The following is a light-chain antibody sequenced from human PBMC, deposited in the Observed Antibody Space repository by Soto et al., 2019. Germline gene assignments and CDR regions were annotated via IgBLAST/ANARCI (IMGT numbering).Light chain of an antibody. CDR3: QQYHSYRWT. J-gene: IGKJ2*02. CDR1: QSISSW. Sequence: DIQVTQSPSTLSASVGDRVTITFRATQSISSWLAWYQQKPGKAPKLLIYKASSLESGVPSRFRGSGSGTEFTLTISSLQPDDFATYYCQQYHSYRWTFG. CDR2: KAS. V-gene: IGKV1-5*03.